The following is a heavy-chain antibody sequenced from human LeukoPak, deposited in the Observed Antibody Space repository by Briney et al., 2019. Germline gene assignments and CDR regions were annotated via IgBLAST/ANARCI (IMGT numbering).Heavy chain of an antibody. CDR3: AKDQVGLLPDAFDI. CDR2: IRGSGGST. V-gene: IGHV3-23*01. Sequence: PGGSLRFSCVASGFTFNTYAMSWVRQAPGKGLQFVSSIRGSGGSTYYADSVKGRFTISRDNSKNTLFLQMNSLRAEDTAVYYCAKDQVGLLPDAFDIWGRETMVTVFS. D-gene: IGHD1-26*01. CDR1: GFTFNTYA. J-gene: IGHJ3*02.